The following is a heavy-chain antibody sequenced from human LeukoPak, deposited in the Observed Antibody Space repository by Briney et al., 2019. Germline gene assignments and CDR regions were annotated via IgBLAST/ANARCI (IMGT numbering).Heavy chain of an antibody. CDR3: ARVRLNGEVY. V-gene: IGHV4-39*07. J-gene: IGHJ4*02. Sequence: SETLSLTCTVSGGSISSSSYYWGWIRQPPGKGLEWIRSIYYSGSTYYNPSLKSRVTISVDTSKNQFSLKLSSVTAADTAVYYCARVRLNGEVYWGQGTLVTVSS. CDR1: GGSISSSSYY. D-gene: IGHD3-10*01. CDR2: IYYSGST.